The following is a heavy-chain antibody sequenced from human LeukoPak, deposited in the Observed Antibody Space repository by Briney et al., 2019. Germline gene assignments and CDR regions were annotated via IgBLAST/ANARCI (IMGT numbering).Heavy chain of an antibody. J-gene: IGHJ4*02. CDR3: ARILVGAASPEGLDY. CDR1: GFTFSSYE. V-gene: IGHV3-48*03. D-gene: IGHD1-26*01. CDR2: ISSSGSTI. Sequence: GGSLRFSCAASGFTFSSYEMNWVRQAPGKGLEWVSYISSSGSTIYYADSVKGRFTISRDNAKNSLYLQMNSLRAEDTAVYYCARILVGAASPEGLDYWGQGTLVTVSS.